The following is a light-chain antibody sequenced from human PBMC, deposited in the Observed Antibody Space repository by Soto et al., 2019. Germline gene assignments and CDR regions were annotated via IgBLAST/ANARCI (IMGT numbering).Light chain of an antibody. V-gene: IGKV3-15*01. J-gene: IGKJ4*01. CDR1: QSVSSN. CDR3: QQYNNWPPLT. Sequence: EIVMTHSPATLSVSPGERATLSCRASQSVSSNLAWYQQKPGQAPRLLIYGASTRATGIRARFSGSGSGTEFTLTISSLQSEDFAVYYCQQYNNWPPLTFGGGTKVEIK. CDR2: GAS.